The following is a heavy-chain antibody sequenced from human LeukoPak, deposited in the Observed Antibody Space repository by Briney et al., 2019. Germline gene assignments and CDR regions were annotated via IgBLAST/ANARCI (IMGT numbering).Heavy chain of an antibody. CDR2: ISGSGGST. J-gene: IGHJ6*02. V-gene: IGHV3-23*01. Sequence: GGSLRLSCAASGFTFSNSAMSWVRQAPGKGLEWVSVISGSGGSTYYADSVKGRFTISRDNSKNTLYLQMNSLRAEDTAVYYCATSWGPDTSAFRWGRDGMDVWGQGTTVIVS. CDR3: ATSWGPDTSAFRWGRDGMDV. CDR1: GFTFSNSA. D-gene: IGHD3-16*01.